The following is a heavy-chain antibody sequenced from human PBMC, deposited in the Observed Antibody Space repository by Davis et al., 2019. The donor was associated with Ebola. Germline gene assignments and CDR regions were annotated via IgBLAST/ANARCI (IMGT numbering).Heavy chain of an antibody. CDR3: ARDDYDFWGGYSPVYYYGMDV. CDR1: GFIVSSNY. D-gene: IGHD3-3*01. Sequence: PGGSLRLSCAASGFIVSSNYMNWVRQAPGKGLEWVSFISSSSNYIYYADSVKGRFTVSRDNAKNSLYLQMNSLRAEETAVYYCARDDYDFWGGYSPVYYYGMDVWGKGTTVTVSS. J-gene: IGHJ6*04. CDR2: ISSSSNYI. V-gene: IGHV3-21*01.